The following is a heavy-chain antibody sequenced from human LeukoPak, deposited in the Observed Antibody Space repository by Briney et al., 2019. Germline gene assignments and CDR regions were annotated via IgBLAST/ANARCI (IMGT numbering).Heavy chain of an antibody. D-gene: IGHD6-13*01. CDR2: IYYSGST. V-gene: IGHV4-59*01. J-gene: IGHJ4*02. Sequence: TSETLSLTCTVSGGSISGYYWTWIRQPPGKGLEWIGYIYYSGSTNYNPSLKSRVTISVDTSKNQFSLKLSSVTAADTAVYYCARVPDSSSWYYFDYWGQGTLVTVSS. CDR1: GGSISGYY. CDR3: ARVPDSSSWYYFDY.